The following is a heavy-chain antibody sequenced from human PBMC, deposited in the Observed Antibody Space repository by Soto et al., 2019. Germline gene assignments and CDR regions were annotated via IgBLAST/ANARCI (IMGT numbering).Heavy chain of an antibody. CDR3: AKDAGDIVVVPAARVSYSYGMDV. V-gene: IGHV3-30*18. CDR2: ISYDGSNK. CDR1: FFRYSSYG. D-gene: IGHD2-2*01. J-gene: IGHJ6*02. Sequence: VRPLRVSYGSTFFRYSSYGIHRARHAPRKGLEGVSVISYDGSNKYYADSVKGRFTISRDNSKNTLYLQMNSLRAEDTAVYYCAKDAGDIVVVPAARVSYSYGMDVWGQGTTVTVSS.